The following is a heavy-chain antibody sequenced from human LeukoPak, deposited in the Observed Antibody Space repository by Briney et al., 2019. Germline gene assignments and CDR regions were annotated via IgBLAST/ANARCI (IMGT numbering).Heavy chain of an antibody. D-gene: IGHD2-21*02. J-gene: IGHJ4*02. Sequence: PSETLSLTCAVSGGSISTYYWSWIREPPAKGLESVSAISGSGGSTYYADSVKGRFTISRENSKNTLYMPITSLRAEDTAVYYCAKGECGGDCYSRYWGQGTLVTVSS. CDR1: GGSISTYY. CDR3: AKGECGGDCYSRY. CDR2: ISGSGGST. V-gene: IGHV3-23*01.